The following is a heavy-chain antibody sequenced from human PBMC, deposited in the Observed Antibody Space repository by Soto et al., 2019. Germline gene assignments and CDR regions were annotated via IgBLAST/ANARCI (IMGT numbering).Heavy chain of an antibody. V-gene: IGHV4-39*01. CDR3: ASNSYRT. CDR2: VYYSGST. Sequence: PSETLSLTCTFSCGSILGSSYYWGWIRQAPGKGLEWIGSVYYSGSTYYNPSLKSRVTVSADTSKNQFSLKLTSVTAADTALYYCASNSYRTWGQGILVTVSS. D-gene: IGHD2-21*01. CDR1: CGSILGSSYY. J-gene: IGHJ1*01.